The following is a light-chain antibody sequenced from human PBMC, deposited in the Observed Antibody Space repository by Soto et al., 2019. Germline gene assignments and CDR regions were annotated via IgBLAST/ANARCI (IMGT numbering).Light chain of an antibody. V-gene: IGLV2-14*01. CDR1: SSEVGAYEY. J-gene: IGLJ1*01. CDR2: EVS. CDR3: NSYTAFNTRV. Sequence: QSALAQPASVSGSLGQSITISCTGTSSEVGAYEYVSWYQQHPGKVPKLLIYEVSDRPPGISDRFSGSKSGNTASLTISRLQSEDEADYYCNSYTAFNTRVFGTGTQLTVL.